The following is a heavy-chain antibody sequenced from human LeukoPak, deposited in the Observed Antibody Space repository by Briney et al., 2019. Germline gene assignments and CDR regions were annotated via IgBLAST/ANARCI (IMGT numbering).Heavy chain of an antibody. Sequence: SETLSLTCTVSGGSISSSSYYWGWIRQPPGKGLEWIGSIYYSGSTYYNPSLKSRVTISVDTSKNQFSLKLSSVTAADTAVYYCARATYYDILTGLYYFDYWGQGTLVTVSS. CDR3: ARATYYDILTGLYYFDY. CDR1: GGSISSSSYY. CDR2: IYYSGST. D-gene: IGHD3-9*01. V-gene: IGHV4-39*07. J-gene: IGHJ4*02.